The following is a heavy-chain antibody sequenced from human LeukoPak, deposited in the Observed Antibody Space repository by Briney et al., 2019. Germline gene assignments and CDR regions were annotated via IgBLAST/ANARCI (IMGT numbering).Heavy chain of an antibody. CDR2: IYYSGST. D-gene: IGHD3-10*01. J-gene: IGHJ6*02. Sequence: SETLSLTCTVSGGSISSYYWSWIRQPPGKGLEWIGYIYYSGSTNYNPSLKSRVTISVDTSKNQFSLKLSSVTAADTAVYYCARTCLWFGEDYYYGMDVWGQGTTVTVSS. CDR1: GGSISSYY. CDR3: ARTCLWFGEDYYYGMDV. V-gene: IGHV4-59*08.